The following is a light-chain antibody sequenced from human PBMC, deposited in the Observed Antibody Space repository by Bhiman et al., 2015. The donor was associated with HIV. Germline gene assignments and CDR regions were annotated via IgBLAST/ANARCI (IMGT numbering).Light chain of an antibody. CDR3: SSYTSSSTEV. J-gene: IGLJ1*01. V-gene: IGLV2-14*03. CDR2: DVT. Sequence: QSALTQAASVSGSPGQSITISCTGTSRDIGTYDYVSWYQHHPGEAPKLILYDVTKRPSGISSRFSGSKSGNTASLTISGLQSEDEADYYCSSYTSSSTEVFGTGTKVTVL. CDR1: SRDIGTYDY.